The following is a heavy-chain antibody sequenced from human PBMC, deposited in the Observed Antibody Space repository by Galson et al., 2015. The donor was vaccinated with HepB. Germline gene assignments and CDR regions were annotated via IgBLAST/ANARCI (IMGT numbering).Heavy chain of an antibody. CDR3: AGRDVAFPFDI. CDR1: GVSISDDTYY. Sequence: ETLSLTCTVSGVSISDDTYYWGWIRQTPGMGLEWIGSLFDSAKTYYSPSLESRVSISVDTSKNQFSLNLTSVTAADTAVYYCAGRDVAFPFDIWGQGTIVTVSA. J-gene: IGHJ3*02. CDR2: LFDSAKT. D-gene: IGHD5-12*01. V-gene: IGHV4-39*01.